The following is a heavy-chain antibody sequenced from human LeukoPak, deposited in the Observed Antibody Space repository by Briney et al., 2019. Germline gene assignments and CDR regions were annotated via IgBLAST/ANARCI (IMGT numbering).Heavy chain of an antibody. V-gene: IGHV3-66*01. CDR2: IHTGGNT. Sequence: GGSLRLSCAASGFAVSSNYINWVRQAPGKGLEWVSVIHTGGNTYYADSVKGRFTISRDNSKNTVYLQMNSLRAEDTALYYCARERDGYCGGDCYYYYGMDVWGQGTTVTVSS. CDR3: ARERDGYCGGDCYYYYGMDV. J-gene: IGHJ6*02. CDR1: GFAVSSNY. D-gene: IGHD2-21*02.